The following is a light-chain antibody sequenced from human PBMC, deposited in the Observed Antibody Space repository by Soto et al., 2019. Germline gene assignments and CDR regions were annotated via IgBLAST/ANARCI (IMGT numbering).Light chain of an antibody. CDR1: QNVSTY. J-gene: IGKJ3*01. Sequence: EIVLTQSPATLSLSPGERATLSCRASQNVSTYLAWYQQKPGQAPRLLIYDASNRATGIPARFSGSGSGTDFTSTISSLEPEDFAVYYCQQRTNWLTFGPGTKVDIK. CDR3: QQRTNWLT. CDR2: DAS. V-gene: IGKV3-11*01.